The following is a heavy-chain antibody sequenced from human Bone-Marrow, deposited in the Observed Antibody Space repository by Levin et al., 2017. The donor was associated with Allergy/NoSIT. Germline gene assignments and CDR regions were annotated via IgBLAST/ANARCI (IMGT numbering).Heavy chain of an antibody. D-gene: IGHD5-18*01. CDR2: ISASGAGT. Sequence: GGSLRLSCAASGFTFSRCGMSWVRQAPGKGLVWVATISASGAGTYYADSVKGRFTVSRDESTNRVYLQMNSLRADDTAIYYCAKEPAIATTDTGHYFDSWGQGTLVTVSS. CDR3: AKEPAIATTDTGHYFDS. V-gene: IGHV3-23*01. CDR1: GFTFSRCG. J-gene: IGHJ4*02.